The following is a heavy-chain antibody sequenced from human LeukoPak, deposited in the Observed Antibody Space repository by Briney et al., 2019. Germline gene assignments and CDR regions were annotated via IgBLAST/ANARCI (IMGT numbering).Heavy chain of an antibody. CDR3: ARRSSGYCSSTSCYAYHYYYYGMDV. CDR2: IKQDGSEK. J-gene: IGHJ6*04. D-gene: IGHD2-2*01. Sequence: PGGSLRLSCAASGFTFSSYWMSWARQAPGKGLEWVANIKQDGSEKYYVDSVKGRFTISRDNAKNSLYLQMNSLRAEDTAVYYCARRSSGYCSSTSCYAYHYYYYGMDVWGKGTTVTVSS. CDR1: GFTFSSYW. V-gene: IGHV3-7*03.